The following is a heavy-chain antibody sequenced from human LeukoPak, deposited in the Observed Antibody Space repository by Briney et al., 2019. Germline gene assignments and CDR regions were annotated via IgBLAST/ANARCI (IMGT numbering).Heavy chain of an antibody. V-gene: IGHV1-46*01. J-gene: IGHJ4*02. CDR1: GYTFTSYY. Sequence: ASVKVSCKASGYTFTSYYMHWVRQAPGQGLEWMGIINPSGGSTSYAQKFQGRVTMTRDMSTSTVYMELSSLRSEDTAVYYCARDASSSWYPTAHFDYWGQGTLVTVSS. CDR2: INPSGGST. CDR3: ARDASSSWYPTAHFDY. D-gene: IGHD6-13*01.